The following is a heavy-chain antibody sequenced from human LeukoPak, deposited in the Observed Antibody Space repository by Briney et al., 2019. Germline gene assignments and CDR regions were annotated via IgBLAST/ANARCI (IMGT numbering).Heavy chain of an antibody. CDR1: GYTFTSYG. CDR3: ARDYSSSWPNFDY. J-gene: IGHJ4*02. D-gene: IGHD6-13*01. Sequence: ASVKVSCKASGYTFTSYGISWVRQAPGQGLEWMGWISTYNGNTNYAQKLQGRVTMTTDTSTSTACMELRSLRSDDTAVYYCARDYSSSWPNFDYWGQGTLVTVSS. V-gene: IGHV1-18*01. CDR2: ISTYNGNT.